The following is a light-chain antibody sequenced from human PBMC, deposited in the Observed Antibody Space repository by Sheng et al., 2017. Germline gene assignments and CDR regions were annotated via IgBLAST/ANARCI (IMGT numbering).Light chain of an antibody. J-gene: IGKJ4*01. CDR2: GAS. Sequence: EVVMTQSPATLSVSPGERATLSCRASQSVRSNLAWYQQKPGQAPRLLIYGASTRATGIPARFSGSGSGTEFTLTISSLLSEDFAVYYCQQYNNWPHLTFGGGTKVEIK. V-gene: IGKV3-15*01. CDR1: QSVRSN. CDR3: QQYNNWPHLT.